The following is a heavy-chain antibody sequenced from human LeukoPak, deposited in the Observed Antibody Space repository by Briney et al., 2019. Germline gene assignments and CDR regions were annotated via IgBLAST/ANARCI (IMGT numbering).Heavy chain of an antibody. CDR2: IYWDDDK. J-gene: IGHJ3*02. D-gene: IGHD2-21*02. CDR1: GFSLSTSGVG. V-gene: IGHV2-5*02. CDR3: AHSMRVVTANDAFDI. Sequence: SGPTLVKPTQTLTLTCTFSGFSLSTSGVGVGWIRQPPGKALEWLALIYWDDDKRYSPSLKSRLTITNDTSKNQLVLTMTNMDPVDTATYYCAHSMRVVTANDAFDIWGQGTMVTVSS.